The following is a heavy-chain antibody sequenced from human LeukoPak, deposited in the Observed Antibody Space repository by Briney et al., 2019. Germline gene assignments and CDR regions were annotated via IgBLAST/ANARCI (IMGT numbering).Heavy chain of an antibody. CDR1: GFTFDDYA. CDR2: ISWNSGSI. CDR3: AKDVAAAATYYFDY. Sequence: PGGSLRLSCAASGFTFDDYAMHWVRQAPGKGLEWVSGISWNSGSIGHADSVKGRFTISRDNAKNSLYLQMNSLRAEDTALYYCAKDVAAAATYYFDYWGQGTLVTVSS. J-gene: IGHJ4*02. V-gene: IGHV3-9*01. D-gene: IGHD6-13*01.